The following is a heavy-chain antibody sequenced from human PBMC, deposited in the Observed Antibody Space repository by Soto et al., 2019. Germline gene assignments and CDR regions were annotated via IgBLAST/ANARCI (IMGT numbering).Heavy chain of an antibody. CDR1: GGSISSRTFW. V-gene: IGHV4-39*01. J-gene: IGHJ4*02. CDR3: ARHPRDDYNYGGSGIFDY. Sequence: PSETLSLTCSVSGGSISSRTFWWAGIRQPPGKGLEWIGDMYYSGSSYSSPSLKSRFTLSVDTSKNQLSLKLNSVTAADTAVYYCARHPRDDYNYGGSGIFDYWGQGTLVTVSS. CDR2: MYYSGSS. D-gene: IGHD4-4*01.